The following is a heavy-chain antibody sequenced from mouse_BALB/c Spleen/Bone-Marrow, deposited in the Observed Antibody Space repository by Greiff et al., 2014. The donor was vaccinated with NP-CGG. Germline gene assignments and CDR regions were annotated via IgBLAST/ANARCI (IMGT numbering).Heavy chain of an antibody. Sequence: QVQLKQSGPGLVAPSQSLSITCTVSGFSLTGYGVSWVRQPPGKGLEWLGMIWGDGSTDYNSALKSRLSIIKDNSKSQVFLKMSSLQTDDTARYYCARDSFLITRALDYWGQGTSVTVSS. CDR3: ARDSFLITRALDY. D-gene: IGHD2-4*01. CDR1: GFSLTGYG. CDR2: IWGDGST. J-gene: IGHJ4*01. V-gene: IGHV2-6-7*01.